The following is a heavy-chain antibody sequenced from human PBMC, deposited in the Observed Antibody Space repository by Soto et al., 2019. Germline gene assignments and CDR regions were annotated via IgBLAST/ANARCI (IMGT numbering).Heavy chain of an antibody. CDR2: ISYDGSNK. D-gene: IGHD2-15*01. J-gene: IGHJ4*02. V-gene: IGHV3-30-3*01. CDR3: ARVPSSSGRAHLAY. CDR1: GFTFSSYA. Sequence: QVQLVESGGGVVQPGRSLRLSCAASGFTFSSYAMHWVRQAPGKGLEWVAVISYDGSNKYYADSVKGRFTISRDNSKNTLYLQMNSLRAEDTAVYYCARVPSSSGRAHLAYWGQGTLVTVSS.